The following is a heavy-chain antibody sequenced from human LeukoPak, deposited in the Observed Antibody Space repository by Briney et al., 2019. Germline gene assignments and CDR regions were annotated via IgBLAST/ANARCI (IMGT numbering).Heavy chain of an antibody. CDR1: GGSITSHY. D-gene: IGHD2-2*01. CDR2: MFYSGRT. V-gene: IGHV4-59*11. J-gene: IGHJ5*02. CDR3: ARGTDIVVVPAAKGGWFDP. Sequence: PSETLSLTCTVSGGSITSHYWSWIRQPPGKGLEWIGYMFYSGRTNYNPSLKSRVTISVDTSKKEFSLKLSSVTAADTAVYYCARGTDIVVVPAAKGGWFDPWGQGTLVTVSS.